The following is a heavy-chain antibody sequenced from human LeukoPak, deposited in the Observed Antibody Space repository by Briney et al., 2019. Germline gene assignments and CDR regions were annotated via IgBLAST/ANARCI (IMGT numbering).Heavy chain of an antibody. D-gene: IGHD5-12*01. CDR1: GGSISSYY. J-gene: IGHJ5*02. Sequence: SETLSLTCTVSGGSISSYYWSWIRQPPGQGLEWIGYIYYSGSTNYNPSLKSRVTISVDTSKNQFSLKLSSVTAADTAVYYCARDSGYASRWFDPWGQGTLVTVSS. CDR2: IYYSGST. CDR3: ARDSGYASRWFDP. V-gene: IGHV4-59*01.